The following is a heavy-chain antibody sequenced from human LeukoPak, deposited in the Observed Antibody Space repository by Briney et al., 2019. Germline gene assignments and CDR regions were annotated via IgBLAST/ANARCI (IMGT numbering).Heavy chain of an antibody. Sequence: ASVKVSCKASGYTFTSYYMHWVRQAPGQGLEWMGLINPTGGSTGYAQKLQGRVTMTTDTSTSTAYMELRSLRSDDTAVYYCARITGYSSSWFDYWGQGTLVTVSS. D-gene: IGHD6-13*01. J-gene: IGHJ4*02. V-gene: IGHV1-46*01. CDR1: GYTFTSYY. CDR2: INPTGGST. CDR3: ARITGYSSSWFDY.